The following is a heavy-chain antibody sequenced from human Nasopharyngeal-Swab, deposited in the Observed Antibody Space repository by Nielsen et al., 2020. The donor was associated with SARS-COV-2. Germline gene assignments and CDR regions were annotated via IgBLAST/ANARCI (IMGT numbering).Heavy chain of an antibody. CDR2: ISSSSSYI. CDR3: ARGVEVGVPYYYYGMDV. Sequence: GESLKISCAASGFTFSSYSMNWVRQAPGKGLEWVSSISSSSSYIYYAESVKGRFTISRDNAKNSLYLQINSLRAEDTAVYYCARGVEVGVPYYYYGMDVWGQGTTVTVSS. V-gene: IGHV3-21*01. D-gene: IGHD3-3*01. J-gene: IGHJ6*02. CDR1: GFTFSSYS.